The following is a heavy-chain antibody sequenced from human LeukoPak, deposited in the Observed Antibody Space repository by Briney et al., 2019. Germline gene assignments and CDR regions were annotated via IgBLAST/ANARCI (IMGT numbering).Heavy chain of an antibody. D-gene: IGHD2-2*01. CDR1: GYTFTGYY. V-gene: IGHV1-2*02. J-gene: IGHJ5*02. CDR2: INPNSGGT. Sequence: EASVKVPCKASGYTFTGYYMHWVRQAPGQGLEWMGWINPNSGGTNYAQKFQGRVTMTRDTSISTAYMELSRLRSDDTAVYYCARVVPAAILNLKMSWFDPWGQGTLVTVSS. CDR3: ARVVPAAILNLKMSWFDP.